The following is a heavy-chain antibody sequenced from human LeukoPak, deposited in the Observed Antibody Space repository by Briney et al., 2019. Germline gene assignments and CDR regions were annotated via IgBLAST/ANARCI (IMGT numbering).Heavy chain of an antibody. Sequence: HPGGSLRLSCAASGFTFSTYNMNWVRQAPGKGLEWVSYISSSSSTIYYADSVKGRFTISRDNAKNSLYLQMNSLRAEDTAVYYCARDYRAPYCSGGSCYSRAGREGYWGQGTLVTVSS. CDR1: GFTFSTYN. D-gene: IGHD2-15*01. V-gene: IGHV3-48*01. J-gene: IGHJ4*02. CDR2: ISSSSSTI. CDR3: ARDYRAPYCSGGSCYSRAGREGY.